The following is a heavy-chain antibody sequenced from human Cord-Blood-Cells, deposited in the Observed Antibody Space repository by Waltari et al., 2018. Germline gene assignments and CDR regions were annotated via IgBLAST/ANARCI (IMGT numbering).Heavy chain of an antibody. D-gene: IGHD3-10*01. V-gene: IGHV4-31*03. CDR1: GGSISSGGYY. CDR3: ARGGSGSYYYYYYMDV. CDR2: IYYSGST. J-gene: IGHJ6*03. Sequence: QVQLQESGPGLVKPSQTLSLTCTVSGGSISSGGYYWSWIRQHPGKGLEWIGYIYYSGSTYYNPSLKSRVTISVDTSKNQFSLKLSSVTAADTVVYYCARGGSGSYYYYYYMDVWGKGTTVTVSS.